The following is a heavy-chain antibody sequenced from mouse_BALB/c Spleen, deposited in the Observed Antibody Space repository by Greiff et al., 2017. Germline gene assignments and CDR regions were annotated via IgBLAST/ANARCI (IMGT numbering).Heavy chain of an antibody. J-gene: IGHJ4*01. Sequence: QVQLKQSGPSLVQPSQSLSITCTVSGFSLTSYGVHWVRQSPGKGLEWLGVIWRGGSTDYNAAFMSRLSITKDNSKSQVFFKMNSLQADDTAIYYCAKNRGDYDGYAMDYWGQGTSVTVSS. D-gene: IGHD2-4*01. V-gene: IGHV2-5-1*01. CDR2: IWRGGST. CDR1: GFSLTSYG. CDR3: AKNRGDYDGYAMDY.